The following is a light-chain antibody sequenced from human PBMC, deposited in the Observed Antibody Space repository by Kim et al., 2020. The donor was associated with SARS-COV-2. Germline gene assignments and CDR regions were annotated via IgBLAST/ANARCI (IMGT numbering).Light chain of an antibody. CDR1: RTRLGAPNY. J-gene: IGLJ2*01. CDR2: AVT. V-gene: IGLV2-11*01. Sequence: GDPVTIACSRSRTRLGAPNYVSCDQQRPANVPKLIVYAVTRRPSGVPDRFSGSESGNAASLTISGLQAEDEADYFCCSFAGSHILLFGGGTQLTVL. CDR3: CSFAGSHILL.